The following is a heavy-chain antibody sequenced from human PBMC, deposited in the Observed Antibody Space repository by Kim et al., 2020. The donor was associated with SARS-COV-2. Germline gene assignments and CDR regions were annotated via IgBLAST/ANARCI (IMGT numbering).Heavy chain of an antibody. V-gene: IGHV3-30*19. J-gene: IGHJ4*02. Sequence: GGSLRLSCTASGFIFSRHGMHWVRQGPGRGLEWVAVVAYDGRNKFYADSVQGRFTISRDNSKNTVYLQMNSLRPEDTGLYYCAKDVRSEAAATDYWGQG. CDR2: VAYDGRNK. D-gene: IGHD6-25*01. CDR3: AKDVRSEAAATDY. CDR1: GFIFSRHG.